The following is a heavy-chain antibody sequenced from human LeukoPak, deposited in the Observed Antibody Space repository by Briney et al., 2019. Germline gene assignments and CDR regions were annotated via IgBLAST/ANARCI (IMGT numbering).Heavy chain of an antibody. CDR2: FSYSGRT. J-gene: IGHJ4*02. CDR1: GGSISSSSYY. V-gene: IGHV4-39*01. D-gene: IGHD3-22*01. CDR3: ASLSKYYYESRGFFDY. Sequence: SETLSLTCSVSGGSISSSSYYWGWIRQPPGKGLEYIGSFSYSGRTYYNPSLKSRVTISVDTSKNQFSLKLSSVTAADTAVYYCASLSKYYYESRGFFDYWGQGTLVTVSS.